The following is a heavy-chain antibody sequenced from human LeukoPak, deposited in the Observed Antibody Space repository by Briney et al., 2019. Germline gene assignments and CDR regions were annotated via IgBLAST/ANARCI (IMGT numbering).Heavy chain of an antibody. CDR2: IYYSGST. V-gene: IGHV4-31*03. D-gene: IGHD5-24*01. CDR3: VREGVEMATTIFDY. CDR1: GGSISSGGYY. J-gene: IGHJ4*02. Sequence: PSQTLSLTCTVSGGSISSGGYYWSWIRQHPGKGLEWIGYIYYSGSTYYNPSLKSRVTISVDTSKNQFSLKLSSVTAADTAVYYCVREGVEMATTIFDYWGQGTLVTVSS.